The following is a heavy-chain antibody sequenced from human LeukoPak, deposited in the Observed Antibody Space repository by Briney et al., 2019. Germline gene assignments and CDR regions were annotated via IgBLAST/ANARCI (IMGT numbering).Heavy chain of an antibody. V-gene: IGHV4-39*07. CDR2: IYDSGSI. J-gene: IGHJ3*01. D-gene: IGHD3-22*01. Sequence: SETLSLTCTVSDDSVKSRSYYWGWIRQPPGKGLEWIGSIYDSGSIYHNPSLKSRVTISIDTSKNQFFLNLRSVTAADTAVYYCARDRAEWQYYCDNSGHYYVGDAFDVWGQGRMVTVSS. CDR3: ARDRAEWQYYCDNSGHYYVGDAFDV. CDR1: DDSVKSRSYY.